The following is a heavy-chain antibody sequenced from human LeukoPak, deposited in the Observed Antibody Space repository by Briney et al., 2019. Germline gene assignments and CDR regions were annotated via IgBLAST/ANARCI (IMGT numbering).Heavy chain of an antibody. J-gene: IGHJ5*02. CDR1: GASLSGYF. Sequence: PSETLSLTCTVSGASLSGYFWNWIRQPPGKGLEWIAYISHSGSSNYSPSLKSRVTMSVDTSKNQFSLKLSAVTAADTAVYYCARDSGILKFDPWGQGTLVTVYS. CDR2: ISHSGSS. D-gene: IGHD3-10*01. CDR3: ARDSGILKFDP. V-gene: IGHV4-59*12.